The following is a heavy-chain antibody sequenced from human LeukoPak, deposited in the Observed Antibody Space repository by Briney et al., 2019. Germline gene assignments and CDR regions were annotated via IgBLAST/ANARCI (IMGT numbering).Heavy chain of an antibody. D-gene: IGHD6-19*01. Sequence: GRSLRLSCAASGFTFSSYGMHWVRQAPGKGLEWVAVMWYDGSNKYYADSVKGRFTISRDSSKNTLYLQMDSLRVEDTAVYYCARDPGVRWLVGFDYWGQGTLVTVSS. J-gene: IGHJ4*02. CDR1: GFTFSSYG. CDR3: ARDPGVRWLVGFDY. V-gene: IGHV3-33*01. CDR2: MWYDGSNK.